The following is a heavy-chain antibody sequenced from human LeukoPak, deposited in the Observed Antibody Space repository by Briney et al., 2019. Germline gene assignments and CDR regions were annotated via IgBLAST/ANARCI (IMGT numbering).Heavy chain of an antibody. D-gene: IGHD4-17*01. V-gene: IGHV1-69*05. CDR2: IIPIFGTA. CDR1: GGTFSSYA. J-gene: IGHJ4*02. Sequence: GASVKASCKASGGTFSSYAISWARQAPGQGLEWMGGIIPIFGTANYAQKFQGRVTITTDESTSTAYMELSSLRSEDTAVYYCARSIFYGDYAPWYYFDYWGQGTLVTVSS. CDR3: ARSIFYGDYAPWYYFDY.